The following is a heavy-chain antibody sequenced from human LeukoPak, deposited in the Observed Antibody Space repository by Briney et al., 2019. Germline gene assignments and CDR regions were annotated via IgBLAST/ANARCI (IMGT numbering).Heavy chain of an antibody. Sequence: GGSLRLSCAASRFTFSSYGMHWVRQTPGKGPEWVAFIRHDGSYQQYADSVKGRFTFSRDNSKDTVYLQMNSLRTEDTAVYYCAKNRDSSDYPRDFDYWGQGTLVTVSS. CDR1: RFTFSSYG. D-gene: IGHD6-19*01. J-gene: IGHJ4*02. CDR2: IRHDGSYQ. CDR3: AKNRDSSDYPRDFDY. V-gene: IGHV3-30*02.